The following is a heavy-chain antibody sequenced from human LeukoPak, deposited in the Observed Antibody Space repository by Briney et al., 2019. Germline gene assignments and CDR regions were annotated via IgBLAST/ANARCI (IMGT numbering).Heavy chain of an antibody. Sequence: GGTLRLSCAASGFTFSSYGMHWVRQAPGKGLEWVAFIRYDGSNKYYAESVKGRFTISRDNSKNTLYLQMNSLRAEDTAVYYCAKDITMVRGVSDHWGQGTLVTVFS. D-gene: IGHD3-10*01. CDR3: AKDITMVRGVSDH. J-gene: IGHJ5*02. V-gene: IGHV3-30*02. CDR2: IRYDGSNK. CDR1: GFTFSSYG.